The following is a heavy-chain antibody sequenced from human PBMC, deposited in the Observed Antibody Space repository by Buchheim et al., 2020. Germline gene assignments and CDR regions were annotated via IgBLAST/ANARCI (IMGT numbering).Heavy chain of an antibody. D-gene: IGHD2-15*01. V-gene: IGHV3-30*18. J-gene: IGHJ4*02. CDR1: GFTFSSYG. Sequence: QVQLVESGGGVVQPGRSLRLSCAASGFTFSSYGMHWVRQAPGKGLEWLAVISYDGSSKNYGDSVKGRFTTSRDNSKNTGYLQMNSLRAEDTAVYYCAKIIVTVGPIAYDYWGQGTL. CDR3: AKIIVTVGPIAYDY. CDR2: ISYDGSSK.